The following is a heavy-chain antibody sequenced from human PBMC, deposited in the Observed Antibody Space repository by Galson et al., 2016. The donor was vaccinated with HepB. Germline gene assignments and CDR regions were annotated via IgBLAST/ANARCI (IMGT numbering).Heavy chain of an antibody. V-gene: IGHV3-33*01. CDR1: GFTFHNYV. CDR2: SWYDGSKK. J-gene: IGHJ3*02. D-gene: IGHD4-11*01. CDR3: VRGQYDAFDI. Sequence: SLRLSCAASGFTFHNYVMHWVRQPPGKGLEWVAVSWYDGSKKYYVDSVKGRFTISRDNSKNTLSRQMNSLRAEDTAFYYCVRGQYDAFDIWGQGTMVTVSS.